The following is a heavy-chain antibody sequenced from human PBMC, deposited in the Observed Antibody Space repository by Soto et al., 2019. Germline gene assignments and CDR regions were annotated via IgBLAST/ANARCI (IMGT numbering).Heavy chain of an antibody. D-gene: IGHD3-10*01. V-gene: IGHV3-66*01. J-gene: IGHJ3*02. CDR2: IYSGGST. Sequence: GGSLRLSCAASGFSVSSNYMSWVRQAQGKGLEWVSVIYSGGSTYYADSVKGRFTISRDNSKNTLYLQMNSLRAEDTAVYYCAREGFIWFGELLGAFDIWGQGTMVTVSS. CDR1: GFSVSSNY. CDR3: AREGFIWFGELLGAFDI.